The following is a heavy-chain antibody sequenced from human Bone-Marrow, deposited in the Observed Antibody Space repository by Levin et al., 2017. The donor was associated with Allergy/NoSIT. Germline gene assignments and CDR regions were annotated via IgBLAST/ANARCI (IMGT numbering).Heavy chain of an antibody. J-gene: IGHJ5*02. CDR3: ARGAHGYSYGYDWFDP. V-gene: IGHV4-39*01. CDR2: IFYSGSI. D-gene: IGHD5-18*01. Sequence: PSETLSLTCTVSGYSISTSNYYWGWTRQPPGKGLEWIGSIFYSGSISYSPSLKSRVSISVDTSRNQFSLKLTSVTAADTAVYYCARGAHGYSYGYDWFDPWGQGTLVTVSS. CDR1: GYSISTSNYY.